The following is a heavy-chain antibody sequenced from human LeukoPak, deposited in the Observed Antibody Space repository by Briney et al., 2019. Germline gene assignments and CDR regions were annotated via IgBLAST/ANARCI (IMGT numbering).Heavy chain of an antibody. D-gene: IGHD2-2*01. J-gene: IGHJ4*02. V-gene: IGHV3-74*03. CDR1: GFTFSSYW. Sequence: GGSLRLSCAASGFTFSSYWMHWVRQAPGKGLVWVSRINTDGSSATYADSVKGRFTISRDNAKNTLYLEMNSLRAEDTAVYYCARDRYCTTTRCSDYWGQGTLVTVSS. CDR3: ARDRYCTTTRCSDY. CDR2: INTDGSSA.